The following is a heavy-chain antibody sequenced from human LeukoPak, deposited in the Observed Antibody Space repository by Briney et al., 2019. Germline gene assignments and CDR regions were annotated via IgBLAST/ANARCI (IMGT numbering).Heavy chain of an antibody. Sequence: ASVKVSCKASGYTFISYTMNWVRQAPGQGLEWMGWINTNTGNPTYAQGFTGRFVFSLDTSVSTAYLQISSLKAEDTAVYYCARGMCSDGVCYFLADYWGQGTLVAVSS. V-gene: IGHV7-4-1*02. CDR1: GYTFISYT. J-gene: IGHJ4*02. D-gene: IGHD2-15*01. CDR2: INTNTGNP. CDR3: ARGMCSDGVCYFLADY.